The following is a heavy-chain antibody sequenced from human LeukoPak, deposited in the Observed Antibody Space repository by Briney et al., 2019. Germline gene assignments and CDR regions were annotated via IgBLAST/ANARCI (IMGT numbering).Heavy chain of an antibody. D-gene: IGHD6-13*01. V-gene: IGHV3-48*03. J-gene: IGHJ4*02. CDR3: VRNMIAVAGLDY. Sequence: GGSLRLSCTASGFTFSHYEMNWVRQAPGKGLERISYISSGANSRCYPDSVKGRFTISRDNAKNSLFLQMDSLTAEDTGIYYCVRNMIAVAGLDYWGQGILVSVSS. CDR2: ISSGANSR. CDR1: GFTFSHYE.